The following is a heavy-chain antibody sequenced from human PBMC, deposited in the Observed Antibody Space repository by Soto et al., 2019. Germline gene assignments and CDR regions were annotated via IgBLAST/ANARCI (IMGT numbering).Heavy chain of an antibody. Sequence: ASVKVSCKASGYSFTDYHIHWVRQAPGQGLEWRGRINPKSGGTSTEQTFQGWVTMTTDTSISTASMELTRLTSDDTAIYYCARGDSTDCSNGVCSFFYNHDMDVWGQGTTVTVSS. D-gene: IGHD2-8*01. V-gene: IGHV1-2*04. CDR3: ARGDSTDCSNGVCSFFYNHDMDV. CDR1: GYSFTDYH. CDR2: INPKSGGT. J-gene: IGHJ6*02.